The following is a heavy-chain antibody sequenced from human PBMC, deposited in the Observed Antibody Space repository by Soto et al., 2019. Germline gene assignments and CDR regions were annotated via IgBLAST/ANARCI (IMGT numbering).Heavy chain of an antibody. D-gene: IGHD6-6*01. Sequence: QVQLQESGPGLVKPSETLSLTCTVSGGSISSYYWSWIRQPPAKGLEWIGYIYYSGSTNYNPSLKSRVTISVDTSKNQFSLKLSSVTAADTAVYYCARGLEYSSSSLFDPWGQGTLVTVSS. V-gene: IGHV4-59*01. J-gene: IGHJ5*02. CDR2: IYYSGST. CDR3: ARGLEYSSSSLFDP. CDR1: GGSISSYY.